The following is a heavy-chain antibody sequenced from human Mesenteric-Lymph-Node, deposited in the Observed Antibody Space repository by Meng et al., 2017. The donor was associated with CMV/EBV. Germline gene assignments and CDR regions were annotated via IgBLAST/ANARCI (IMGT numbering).Heavy chain of an antibody. CDR2: ISSSSTHI. Sequence: GESLKISCAASGFTFSSYSMNWVRQAPGKGLEWVSSISSSSTHIYYADSVKGRFTISRDNAKNSLYLQMNSLRAEDTAVYYCARDLSRDFRPRSGFDPWGQGTLVTVSS. CDR3: ARDLSRDFRPRSGFDP. CDR1: GFTFSSYS. J-gene: IGHJ5*02. D-gene: IGHD3-3*01. V-gene: IGHV3-21*01.